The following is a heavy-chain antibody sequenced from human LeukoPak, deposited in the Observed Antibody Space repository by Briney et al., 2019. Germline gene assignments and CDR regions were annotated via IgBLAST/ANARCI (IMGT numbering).Heavy chain of an antibody. V-gene: IGHV1-2*02. Sequence: ASVKVSCKASGYTFTGYYMHWVRQAPGQGLEWMGWINPNSGGANYAQKFQGRVTMTRDTSISTAYMELSRLRSDDTAMYYCARDRGFYCTNGVCYPNAFDIWGQGTMVTVSS. CDR2: INPNSGGA. CDR3: ARDRGFYCTNGVCYPNAFDI. CDR1: GYTFTGYY. J-gene: IGHJ3*02. D-gene: IGHD2-8*01.